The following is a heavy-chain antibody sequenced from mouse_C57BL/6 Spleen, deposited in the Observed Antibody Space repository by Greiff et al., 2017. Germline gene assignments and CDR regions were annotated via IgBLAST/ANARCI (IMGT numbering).Heavy chain of an antibody. J-gene: IGHJ2*01. CDR1: GFSLTSYA. V-gene: IGHV2-9-1*01. CDR3: ARTGGGYFDY. Sequence: VKLMESGPGLVAPSQSLSITCTVSGFSLTSYAISWVRQPPGKGLEWLGGIWPGGGTNYNSALKSRLSISKDNSKSQVFLTMNSLQTDDTARYYCARTGGGYFDYWGQGTTLTVSS. CDR2: IWPGGGT. D-gene: IGHD4-1*01.